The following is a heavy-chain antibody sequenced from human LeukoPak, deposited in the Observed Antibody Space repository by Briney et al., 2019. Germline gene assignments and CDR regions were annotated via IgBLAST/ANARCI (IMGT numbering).Heavy chain of an antibody. CDR3: AKDKTAAGRPPTNLDY. CDR2: IRYDGSNK. Sequence: PGGSLRLSCAASGFTFSSYGMHWVRQAPGKGLEGVAFIRYDGSNKYYADSVKGRFTISRDNSKNTLYLQMNSLRADDTAVYYCAKDKTAAGRPPTNLDYWGQGTLVTVSS. J-gene: IGHJ4*02. V-gene: IGHV3-30*02. CDR1: GFTFSSYG. D-gene: IGHD6-13*01.